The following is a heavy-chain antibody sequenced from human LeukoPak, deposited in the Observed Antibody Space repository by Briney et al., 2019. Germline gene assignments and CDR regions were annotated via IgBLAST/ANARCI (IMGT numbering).Heavy chain of an antibody. CDR1: GFAVSNNY. D-gene: IGHD3-22*01. Sequence: GGSLRLSCAASGFAVSNNYMSWVRQAPGKGMEWVSIIYGGGSTYYADSVNGRFTISRHNSKNTLFLQMNSLRTEDTAVYYCARAYDSSGYWPEYFHHWGQGTLVTVSS. CDR2: IYGGGST. J-gene: IGHJ1*01. CDR3: ARAYDSSGYWPEYFHH. V-gene: IGHV3-53*04.